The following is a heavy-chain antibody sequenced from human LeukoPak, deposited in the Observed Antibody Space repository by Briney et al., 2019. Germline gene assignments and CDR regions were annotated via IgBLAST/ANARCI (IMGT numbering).Heavy chain of an antibody. CDR1: GFTFSSYG. CDR3: ARGGGWDTIFRVVQYMDV. V-gene: IGHV3-30*03. Sequence: GRSLRLSCAASGFTFSSYGMHWVRQAPGKGLEWVAVISYDGSNKYYADSVKGRFTVSRDNAKNTLYLQMNSLRAEDTAIYYCARGGGWDTIFRVVQYMDVWGKGTTVTVSS. D-gene: IGHD3-3*01. J-gene: IGHJ6*03. CDR2: ISYDGSNK.